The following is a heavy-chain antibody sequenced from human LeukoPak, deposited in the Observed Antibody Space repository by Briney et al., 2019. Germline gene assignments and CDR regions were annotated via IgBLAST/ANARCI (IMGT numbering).Heavy chain of an antibody. Sequence: GGSLRLSCAASGFTFSSYWMHWVRQAPGKGLVWVSRINSDGSSTSYADSVKGRFTISRDNAKNTLYLQMNSLRAEDTAVYYCARGDCTNGVSYMWNYGMDVWGQGTTVTVSS. CDR2: INSDGSST. CDR1: GFTFSSYW. J-gene: IGHJ6*02. V-gene: IGHV3-74*01. D-gene: IGHD2-8*01. CDR3: ARGDCTNGVSYMWNYGMDV.